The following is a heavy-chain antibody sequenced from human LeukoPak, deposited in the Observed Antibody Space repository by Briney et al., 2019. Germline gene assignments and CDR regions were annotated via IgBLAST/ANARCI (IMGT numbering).Heavy chain of an antibody. J-gene: IGHJ3*02. CDR3: AKSYYGSGSYYRGAFDI. CDR1: GFTFNDYD. D-gene: IGHD3-10*01. CDR2: ISWNSGSI. Sequence: PGGSLRLSCAASGFTFNDYDMRWVRQAPGKGLEWVSCISWNSGSIGYADSVKGRFTISRDNAKNSLYLQMNSLRAEDTAFYYCAKSYYGSGSYYRGAFDIWGQGTMVTVSS. V-gene: IGHV3-9*01.